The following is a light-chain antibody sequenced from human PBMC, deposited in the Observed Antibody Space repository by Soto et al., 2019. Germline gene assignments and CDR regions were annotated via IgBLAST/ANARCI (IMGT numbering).Light chain of an antibody. Sequence: QSVLTQPPSASGSPGQSVTISCTGTSSDVGGYNYVSWYQQHPGKAPKLLIYEVIKRPSGVPDRFSASRSGNTASLAVSGLQAEVEADYYCSSYAGSNTPYVFGTGTKV. J-gene: IGLJ1*01. CDR3: SSYAGSNTPYV. CDR2: EVI. V-gene: IGLV2-8*01. CDR1: SSDVGGYNY.